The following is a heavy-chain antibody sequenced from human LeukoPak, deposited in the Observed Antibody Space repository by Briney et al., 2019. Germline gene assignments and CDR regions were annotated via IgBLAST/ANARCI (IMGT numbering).Heavy chain of an antibody. J-gene: IGHJ4*02. CDR2: IYYSGST. CDR1: GVSISSYY. V-gene: IGHV4-59*01. Sequence: PSETLSLTCTVSGVSISSYYWSWIRQPPGKGREWIGYIYYSGSTNYNPSLKSRVTISVDTSKNQFSLKLSSVTAADTAVYYCASGTYYDILTARWYFDYWGQGTLVTVSS. CDR3: ASGTYYDILTARWYFDY. D-gene: IGHD3-9*01.